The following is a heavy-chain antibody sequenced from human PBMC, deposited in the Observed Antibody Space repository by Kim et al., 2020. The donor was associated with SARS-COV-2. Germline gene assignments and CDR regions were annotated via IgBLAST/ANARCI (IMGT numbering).Heavy chain of an antibody. CDR3: ARTTPIYYYDLIGGYFDY. CDR1: GGSISSYY. CDR2: IYYSGST. V-gene: IGHV4-59*13. D-gene: IGHD3-22*01. Sequence: SETLSLTCTVSGGSISSYYWSWIRQPPGKGLEWIGYIYYSGSTNYNPPLKSRVTISVDTSKNQFSLKLSSVTAADTAVYYCARTTPIYYYDLIGGYFDYWSQGTLVTVSS. J-gene: IGHJ4*02.